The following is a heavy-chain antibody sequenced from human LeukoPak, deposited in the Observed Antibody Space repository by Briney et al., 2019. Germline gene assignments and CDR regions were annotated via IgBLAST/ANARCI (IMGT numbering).Heavy chain of an antibody. D-gene: IGHD3-22*01. J-gene: IGHJ4*02. V-gene: IGHV4-59*01. CDR2: IYYSGGT. CDR3: ARDSSSGYYTFDY. CDR1: GDSIGNFF. Sequence: PSETLSLTCTVSGDSIGNFFWNWIRQPPGKGLEWIGYIYYSGGTNYNPSLKSRVTISVDTSKNQFSLKLSSVTAADTAVYYCARDSSSGYYTFDYWGQGTLVTVSS.